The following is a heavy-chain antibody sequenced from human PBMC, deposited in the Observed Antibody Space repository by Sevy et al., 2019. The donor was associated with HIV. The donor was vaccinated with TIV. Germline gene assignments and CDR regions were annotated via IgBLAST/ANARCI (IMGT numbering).Heavy chain of an antibody. J-gene: IGHJ5*02. CDR3: ARATRSSSWLGGKNWFDP. CDR2: IYYSGST. D-gene: IGHD6-13*01. V-gene: IGHV4-61*01. CDR1: GGSVSSGSYY. Sequence: SETLSLTCTVSGGSVSSGSYYWSWIRQPPGKGLEWIGYIYYSGSTNYNPSLKSRVTISVETSKNQFSLKLSSVTAAETAVYYCARATRSSSWLGGKNWFDPWGQGTLVTVSS.